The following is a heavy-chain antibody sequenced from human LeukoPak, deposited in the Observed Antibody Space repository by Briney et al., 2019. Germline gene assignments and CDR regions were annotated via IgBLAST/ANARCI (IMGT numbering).Heavy chain of an antibody. J-gene: IGHJ6*02. D-gene: IGHD3-22*01. CDR1: GYTFTSYG. V-gene: IGHV1-18*01. Sequence: ASVKVSCKASGYTFTSYGISWVRQAPGQGLEWMGWISAYNGNTNYAQKLQGRVTMTTDTSTSTAYMELRSLRSDDTAVYYRARVLYGYDSSGYYYYYYGMDVWGQGTTVTVSS. CDR3: ARVLYGYDSSGYYYYYYGMDV. CDR2: ISAYNGNT.